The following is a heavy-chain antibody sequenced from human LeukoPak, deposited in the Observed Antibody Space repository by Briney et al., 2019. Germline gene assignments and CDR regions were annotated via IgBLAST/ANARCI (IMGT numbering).Heavy chain of an antibody. V-gene: IGHV4-59*12. D-gene: IGHD3-16*02. CDR2: IYYSGST. CDR1: GVSISSYY. Sequence: SETLSLTCTVSGVSISSYYWSWIRQPPGKGLEWIGSIYYSGSTYYNPSLKSRVTISVDTSKNQFSLKLSSVTAADTAVYYCARVQDYVWGSYRPDAFDIWGQGTMVTVSS. CDR3: ARVQDYVWGSYRPDAFDI. J-gene: IGHJ3*02.